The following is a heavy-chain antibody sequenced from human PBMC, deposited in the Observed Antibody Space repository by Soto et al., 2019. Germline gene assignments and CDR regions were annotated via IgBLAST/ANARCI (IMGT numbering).Heavy chain of an antibody. J-gene: IGHJ5*02. Sequence: PGGSLRLSCAASGFTFSSYSMNWVRQAPGKGLEWVSSISSSSSYIYYADSVKGRFTISRDNAKNSLYLQMNSLRAEDTAVYYCARETLDYNWNDVTHRSWFDPWGQGTLVTVSS. CDR3: ARETLDYNWNDVTHRSWFDP. V-gene: IGHV3-21*01. CDR1: GFTFSSYS. D-gene: IGHD1-1*01. CDR2: ISSSSSYI.